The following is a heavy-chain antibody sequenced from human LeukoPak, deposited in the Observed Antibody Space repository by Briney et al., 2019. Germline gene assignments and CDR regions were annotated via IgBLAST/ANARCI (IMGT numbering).Heavy chain of an antibody. CDR1: GGSISSGSYY. Sequence: PSETLSLTCTVSGGSISSGSYYWSWIRQPAGKGLEWIGHIYTSGSTNYNPSLKRRVNISVDPSKNQFSLKLSSLIAPDTAVYYCARLWGYSDFWSGYSMREGWFDPWGQGTLVTVSS. D-gene: IGHD3-3*01. CDR2: IYTSGST. J-gene: IGHJ5*02. CDR3: ARLWGYSDFWSGYSMREGWFDP. V-gene: IGHV4-61*09.